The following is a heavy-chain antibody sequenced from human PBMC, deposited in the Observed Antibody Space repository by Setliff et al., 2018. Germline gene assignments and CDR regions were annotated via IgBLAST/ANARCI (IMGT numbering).Heavy chain of an antibody. V-gene: IGHV3-20*04. Sequence: GGSLRLSCAASGFTFDDYGMSWVRQAPGKGLEWVSGINWNGGSTGYVDSVKGRFTISRDNAKNSLYLQMNSLRAEDTALYYCVKTHWDTWIRGAFDIWGQGTMVTVSS. CDR3: VKTHWDTWIRGAFDI. D-gene: IGHD3-10*01. J-gene: IGHJ3*02. CDR2: INWNGGST. CDR1: GFTFDDYG.